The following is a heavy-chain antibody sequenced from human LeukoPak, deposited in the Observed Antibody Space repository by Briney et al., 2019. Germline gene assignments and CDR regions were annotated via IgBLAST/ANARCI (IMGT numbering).Heavy chain of an antibody. D-gene: IGHD3-22*01. J-gene: IGHJ4*02. V-gene: IGHV1-3*01. CDR3: ARDFSGYYYYFDY. Sequence: ASVEVSCKASGYTFTSYAMHWVRHAPGQRLECMGWINAGNGNTKYSQKFQGRVTITRDTSASTAYMELSSLRSEDTAVYYCARDFSGYYYYFDYWGQGTLVTVSS. CDR2: INAGNGNT. CDR1: GYTFTSYA.